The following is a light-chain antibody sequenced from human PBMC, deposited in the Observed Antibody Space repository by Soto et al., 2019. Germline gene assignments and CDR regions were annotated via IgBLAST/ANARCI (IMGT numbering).Light chain of an antibody. CDR1: QSLNKNY. CDR2: GPS. Sequence: EIVLTQSPGTLSLSPGERATLSCRASQSLNKNYLAWYQQKPGQPPTPLVNGPSNRAAGIPDRFSGGGSGTVFTLTISTLEPEDVAVSYCHQYRLPPQSFGQGTRVEIK. CDR3: HQYRLPPQS. V-gene: IGKV3-20*01. J-gene: IGKJ2*01.